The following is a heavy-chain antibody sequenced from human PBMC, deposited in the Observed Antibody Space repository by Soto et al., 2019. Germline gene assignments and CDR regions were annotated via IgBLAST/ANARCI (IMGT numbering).Heavy chain of an antibody. Sequence: GASVKVSCKASGFTFTSSAVQWVRQARGQRLEWIGWIVVGSGNTNYAQKFQERVTITRDMSTSTAYMELSSLRSEDTAVYYCAASSSTVNLDYYFDYWGQGTLVTVSS. V-gene: IGHV1-58*01. CDR3: AASSSTVNLDYYFDY. CDR2: IVVGSGNT. D-gene: IGHD4-17*01. CDR1: GFTFTSSA. J-gene: IGHJ4*02.